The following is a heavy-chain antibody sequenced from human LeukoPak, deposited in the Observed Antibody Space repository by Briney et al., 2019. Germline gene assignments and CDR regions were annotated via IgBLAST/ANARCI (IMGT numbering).Heavy chain of an antibody. CDR1: GFTFSSYG. CDR2: ISGSSGST. Sequence: PGGTLRLSCAASGFTFSSYGMSWVRQAPGKGLEWVSGISGSSGSTYYADSVKGRFTISRDDSKNTLYLQMNSLRLEDTAVYYCVFGEGWGQGTLVTVSS. D-gene: IGHD4-17*01. CDR3: VFGEG. J-gene: IGHJ4*02. V-gene: IGHV3-23*01.